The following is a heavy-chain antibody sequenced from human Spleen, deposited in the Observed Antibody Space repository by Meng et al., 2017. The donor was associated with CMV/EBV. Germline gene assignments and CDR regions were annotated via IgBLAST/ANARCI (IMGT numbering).Heavy chain of an antibody. V-gene: IGHV4-38-2*02. D-gene: IGHD3-22*01. CDR1: GNSISSDYY. CDR3: ASDKALSYYYDSSGLSGAFDI. Sequence: SETLSLTCTVSGNSISSDYYWGWIRQSPGKGLEWIWSINHSGSTFYNPSLNSRVTISIDTSKNQFSLKLSSVTAADTAVYYCASDKALSYYYDSSGLSGAFDIWGQGTMVTVSS. CDR2: INHSGST. J-gene: IGHJ3*02.